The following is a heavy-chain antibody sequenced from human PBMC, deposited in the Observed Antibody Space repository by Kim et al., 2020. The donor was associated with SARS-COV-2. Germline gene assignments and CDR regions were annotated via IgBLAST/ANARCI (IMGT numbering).Heavy chain of an antibody. J-gene: IGHJ3*02. CDR3: AREGPDYYDSSGYYSNAFDI. Sequence: RVTISVDTSKNQFSLKLSSVTAADTAVYYCAREGPDYYDSSGYYSNAFDIWGQGTMVTVSS. D-gene: IGHD3-22*01. V-gene: IGHV4-30-2*05.